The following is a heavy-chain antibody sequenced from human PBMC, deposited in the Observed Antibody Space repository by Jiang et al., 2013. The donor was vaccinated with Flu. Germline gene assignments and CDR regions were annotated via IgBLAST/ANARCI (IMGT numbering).Heavy chain of an antibody. D-gene: IGHD2-8*01. V-gene: IGHV1-69*01. CDR1: GGTFSSYA. Sequence: SGAEVKKPGSSVKVSCKASGGTFSSYAISWVRQAPGQGLEWMGGIIPIFGTANYAQKFQGRVTITADESTSTAYMELSSLRSEDTAVYYCARARTSNGVYYYYYYGMDVWGQGTTVTVSS. CDR2: IIPIFGTA. J-gene: IGHJ6*02. CDR3: ARARTSNGVYYYYYYGMDV.